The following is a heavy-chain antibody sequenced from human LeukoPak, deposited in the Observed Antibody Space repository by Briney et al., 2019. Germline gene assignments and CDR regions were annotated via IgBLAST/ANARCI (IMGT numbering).Heavy chain of an antibody. Sequence: GGSPRLSCAASGFTFSSYSMNWVRQAPGKGLEWVSSISSSSSCIYYADSVKGRFTISRDNAKNSLYLEMNSLRAEDTAVYYCARDPWTNYGDYVRFDYWGQGTLVTVSS. J-gene: IGHJ4*02. CDR3: ARDPWTNYGDYVRFDY. CDR1: GFTFSSYS. D-gene: IGHD4-17*01. CDR2: ISSSSSCI. V-gene: IGHV3-21*01.